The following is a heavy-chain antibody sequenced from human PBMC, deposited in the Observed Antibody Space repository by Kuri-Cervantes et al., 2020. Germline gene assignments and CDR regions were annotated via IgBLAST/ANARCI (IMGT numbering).Heavy chain of an antibody. Sequence: GESLKISCAASGFTFGIYWMAWLRQAPGKGLEWVANIKTDGSRQYYVDSVKGRFTISRDNAQNSLYLQMNSLRAEDTAVYYCARDPVRGGDYDHWGQGTLVTVSS. V-gene: IGHV3-7*01. CDR2: IKTDGSRQ. CDR1: GFTFGIYW. J-gene: IGHJ4*02. D-gene: IGHD3-10*01. CDR3: ARDPVRGGDYDH.